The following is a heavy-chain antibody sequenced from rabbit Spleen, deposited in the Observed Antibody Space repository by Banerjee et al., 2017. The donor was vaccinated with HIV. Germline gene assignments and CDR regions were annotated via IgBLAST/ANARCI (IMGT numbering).Heavy chain of an antibody. CDR1: GFSFSSSYD. CDR2: IYTGNGKT. Sequence: QEQLMESGGGLVKPEGSLTLTCTASGFSFSSSYDMCWVRQAPGKGLEWIGCIYTGNGKTYYASWAKGRFTISKSSSTTVTLQMTSLTAADTATYFCARDAGSYDYIDVYFNLWGQGTLVTVS. D-gene: IGHD8-1*01. V-gene: IGHV1S45*01. CDR3: ARDAGSYDYIDVYFNL. J-gene: IGHJ4*01.